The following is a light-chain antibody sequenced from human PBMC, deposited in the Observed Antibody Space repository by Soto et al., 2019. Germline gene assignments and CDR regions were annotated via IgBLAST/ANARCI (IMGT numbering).Light chain of an antibody. CDR1: QSVSNNY. V-gene: IGKV3D-20*01. CDR2: DAS. J-gene: IGKJ1*01. Sequence: EIVMTQSPATLSLSPGDRATLSCGASQSVSNNYLDWYQQKPGLAPRLLIYDASYRANGIPDRFSGSGSGTDFTLTISRLEPEDFVVYYCQQYGSSSWTFGQGTKVDIK. CDR3: QQYGSSSWT.